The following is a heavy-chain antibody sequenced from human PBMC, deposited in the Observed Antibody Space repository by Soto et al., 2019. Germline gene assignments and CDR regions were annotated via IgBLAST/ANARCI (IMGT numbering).Heavy chain of an antibody. V-gene: IGHV3-23*01. CDR2: ITGSGDDT. CDR1: GFTFRNYA. D-gene: IGHD3-22*01. J-gene: IGHJ5*02. Sequence: GGSLRLSCEASGFTFRNYAMNWVRQAPEKGLEWVSAITGSGDDTYYADSVKGRFTISRDNSKNTVYLQMNSLRAEDTAVYYCVKKIFSSGSTVNWFDPWGQGTLVTVSS. CDR3: VKKIFSSGSTVNWFDP.